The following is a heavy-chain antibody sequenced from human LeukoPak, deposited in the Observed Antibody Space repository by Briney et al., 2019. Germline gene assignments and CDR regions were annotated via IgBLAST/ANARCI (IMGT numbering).Heavy chain of an antibody. CDR1: GFTFSSYG. Sequence: GGSLRLSCAASGFTFSSYGMHWVRQAPGKGLEWVAVIWYDGSNKYYADSVKGRFTISRDNSKNTLYLQINSLRAEDTAVYYCARERGYQLPSYPPEPDYWGQGTLVTVSS. CDR3: ARERGYQLPSYPPEPDY. V-gene: IGHV3-33*01. J-gene: IGHJ4*02. D-gene: IGHD2-2*01. CDR2: IWYDGSNK.